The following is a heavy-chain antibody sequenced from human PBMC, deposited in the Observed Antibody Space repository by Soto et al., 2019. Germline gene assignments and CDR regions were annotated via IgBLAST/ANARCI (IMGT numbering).Heavy chain of an antibody. D-gene: IGHD2-15*01. CDR1: GYTFTGYY. CDR2: ISPYSGDT. Sequence: ASVKVSCKASGYTFTGYYMHWVRQAPGQGLEWMGCISPYSGDTNYAQKLQGRVTMTTDTSTSTAYMELRSLRSDDTAVYYCARDLVISGGWFDPWGQGTLVTVSS. CDR3: ARDLVISGGWFDP. J-gene: IGHJ5*02. V-gene: IGHV1-18*04.